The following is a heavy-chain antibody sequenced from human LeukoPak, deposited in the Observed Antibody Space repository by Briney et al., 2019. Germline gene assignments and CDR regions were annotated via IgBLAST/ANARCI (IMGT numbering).Heavy chain of an antibody. CDR2: IYTSGST. CDR3: ARDLARYDSSGYYYVHAFDI. D-gene: IGHD3-22*01. J-gene: IGHJ3*02. V-gene: IGHV4-61*02. Sequence: SETLSLTCTVSGGSISSGSYYWSWIRQPAGKGLEWIGRIYTSGSTNYNPSLKSRVTISVDTSKNQFSLKLSSVTAADTAVYYCARDLARYDSSGYYYVHAFDIWGQGTMVTVSS. CDR1: GGSISSGSYY.